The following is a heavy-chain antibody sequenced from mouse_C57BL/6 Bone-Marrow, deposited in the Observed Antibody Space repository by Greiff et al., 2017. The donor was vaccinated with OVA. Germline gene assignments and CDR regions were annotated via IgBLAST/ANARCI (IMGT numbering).Heavy chain of an antibody. CDR2: IYPGSGST. Sequence: QVQLQQSGAELVKPGASVKMSCKASGYTFTSYWITWVKQRPGQGLEWIGDIYPGSGSTNYNEKFKSKATLTVDTSSSTAYMQLSSLTSEDSAVYYCAREDYYGSSYYYAMDYWGQGTSVTVSS. V-gene: IGHV1-55*01. J-gene: IGHJ4*01. CDR1: GYTFTSYW. CDR3: AREDYYGSSYYYAMDY. D-gene: IGHD1-1*01.